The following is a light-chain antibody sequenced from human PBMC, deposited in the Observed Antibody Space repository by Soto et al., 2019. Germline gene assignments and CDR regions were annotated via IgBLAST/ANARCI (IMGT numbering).Light chain of an antibody. CDR3: QQYGSSPLWT. J-gene: IGKJ1*01. CDR2: GAS. V-gene: IGKV3-20*01. CDR1: QSVSSSY. Sequence: EIVLTQSPGTLSLSPGERATLSCRASQSVSSSYLAWYQQKPGQAPRLLIYGASSRATGIPDRFSGCGSGTDFTLTISRLEPEDFAVYYCQQYGSSPLWTFGQGTKVEIK.